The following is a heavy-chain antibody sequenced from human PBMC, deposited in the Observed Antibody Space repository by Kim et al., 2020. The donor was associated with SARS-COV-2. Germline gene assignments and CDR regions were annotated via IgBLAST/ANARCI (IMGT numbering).Heavy chain of an antibody. CDR1: GGSFSGYY. Sequence: SETLSLTCAVHGGSFSGYYWSWIRQPPGKGLEWIGEINHSGSTNYNPSLKSRVTISVDMSKNQFSLKLSSVTAADTAVYYCARGRGYSSSWYSVRWYFDLWGRGTLVTVSS. J-gene: IGHJ2*01. D-gene: IGHD6-13*01. V-gene: IGHV4-34*01. CDR2: INHSGST. CDR3: ARGRGYSSSWYSVRWYFDL.